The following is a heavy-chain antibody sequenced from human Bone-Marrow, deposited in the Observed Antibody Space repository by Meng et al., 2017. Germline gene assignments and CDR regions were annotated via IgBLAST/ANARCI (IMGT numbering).Heavy chain of an antibody. CDR3: ARDREVGEFDY. V-gene: IGHV3-30*01. Sequence: QVQLVGSGGGVVQPRRSLRLSCAASGFTFSSYAMHWVRQDPGKGLEWVAVISYDGSNKYYADSVKGRFTISRDNSKNTLYLQMNSLRAEDTAVYYCARDREVGEFDYWGQGTLVTVSS. CDR1: GFTFSSYA. J-gene: IGHJ4*02. CDR2: ISYDGSNK. D-gene: IGHD1-26*01.